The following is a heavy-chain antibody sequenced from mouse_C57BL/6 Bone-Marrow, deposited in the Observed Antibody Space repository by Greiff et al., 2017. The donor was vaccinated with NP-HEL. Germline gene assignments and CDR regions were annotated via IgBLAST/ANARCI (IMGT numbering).Heavy chain of an antibody. CDR1: GYTFTDYE. D-gene: IGHD1-1*01. CDR3: TSISIYYYGKDFDY. CDR2: IDPETGGT. V-gene: IGHV1-15*01. Sequence: LQESGAELVRPGASVTLSCKASGYTFTDYEMHWVKQTPVHGLEWIGAIDPETGGTAYNPKFKGKAILTADKSSSTAYMELRSLTSEDSAVYYCTSISIYYYGKDFDYWGQGTTLTVSS. J-gene: IGHJ2*01.